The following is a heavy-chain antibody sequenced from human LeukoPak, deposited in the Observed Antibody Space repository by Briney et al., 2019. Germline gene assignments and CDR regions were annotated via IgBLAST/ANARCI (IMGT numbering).Heavy chain of an antibody. D-gene: IGHD2-15*01. CDR2: IYTSGST. CDR3: ARGVLVVVATWFDP. J-gene: IGHJ5*02. Sequence: SETLSLTCTVSGGSISSYYWSWIRQPAGKGLEWIGRIYTSGSTNYNPSLKSRVTMSVDTSKNQFSLKLSSVTAADTAVYYCARGVLVVVATWFDPWGQGTLVTVSS. CDR1: GGSISSYY. V-gene: IGHV4-4*07.